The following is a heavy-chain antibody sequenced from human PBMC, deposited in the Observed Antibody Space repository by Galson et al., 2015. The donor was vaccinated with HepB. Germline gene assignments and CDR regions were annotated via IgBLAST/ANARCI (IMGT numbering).Heavy chain of an antibody. V-gene: IGHV1-69*13. CDR2: IIPMFNST. CDR1: GDTFSNSL. CDR3: ARGATGYPLFTY. J-gene: IGHJ4*02. D-gene: IGHD3-9*01. Sequence: SVKVSCKASGDTFSNSLISWVRQAPGQGLEWMGGIIPMFNSTKYTQKFQDRVTINADEFTNTAYMELRSLRSEDTAVYYCARGATGYPLFTYWGQGTLVTVSS.